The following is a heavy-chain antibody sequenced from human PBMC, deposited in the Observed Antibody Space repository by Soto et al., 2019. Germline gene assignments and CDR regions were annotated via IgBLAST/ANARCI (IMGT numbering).Heavy chain of an antibody. CDR2: IYYSGST. D-gene: IGHD2-2*01. Sequence: PSETLSLTCTVSGGSVSSGSYYWSWIRQPPGKGLEWIGYIYYSGSTNYNPSLKSRVTISVDTSKNQFSLKLSSVTAADTAVYYCARKYCISTSCRSNYFDYWGQGTLVTVSS. CDR1: GGSVSSGSYY. V-gene: IGHV4-61*01. J-gene: IGHJ4*02. CDR3: ARKYCISTSCRSNYFDY.